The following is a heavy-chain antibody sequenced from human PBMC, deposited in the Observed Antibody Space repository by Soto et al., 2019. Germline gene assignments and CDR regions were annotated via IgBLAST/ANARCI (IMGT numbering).Heavy chain of an antibody. Sequence: PGGSLRLSCAASGFTFNNYWMHWVRQAPGKGLVWVSRINGDGRITNYADSVKGRFTISRDNAQNTLYLQMNSLRAEDTAVYYCARGLYNKYGHDYWGQGTLVTVSS. CDR1: GFTFNNYW. CDR2: INGDGRIT. V-gene: IGHV3-74*01. D-gene: IGHD1-20*01. J-gene: IGHJ4*02. CDR3: ARGLYNKYGHDY.